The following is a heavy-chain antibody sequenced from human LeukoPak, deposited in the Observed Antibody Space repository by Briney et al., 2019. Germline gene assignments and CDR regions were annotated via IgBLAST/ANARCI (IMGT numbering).Heavy chain of an antibody. CDR3: ARDSGTTGEVKFDP. J-gene: IGHJ5*02. CDR1: GFTFDDYG. D-gene: IGHD3-10*01. Sequence: GGSLRLSCAASGFTFDDYGMSWVRQAPGKGLEWVSGIIWSGGSTGYADSVKGRFTISRDNAKNSLFLQMNSLRAEDTALYYCARDSGTTGEVKFDPWGQGTLVTVSS. CDR2: IIWSGGST. V-gene: IGHV3-20*04.